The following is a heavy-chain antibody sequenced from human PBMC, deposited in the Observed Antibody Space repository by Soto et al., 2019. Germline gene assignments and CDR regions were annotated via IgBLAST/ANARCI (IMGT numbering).Heavy chain of an antibody. D-gene: IGHD2-2*01. CDR2: INPNSGGT. CDR3: ARDDVLVPANYYYYGMDV. V-gene: IGHV1-2*04. CDR1: GYTFTGYY. J-gene: IGHJ6*02. Sequence: QVQLVQSGAEVKKPGASVKVSCKASGYTFTGYYMHWVRQAPGQGLEWMGWINPNSGGTNYAQKFQGWVTMTRDXXIXTXXMELSRLRSDDTAVYYCARDDVLVPANYYYYGMDVWGQGTTVTVSS.